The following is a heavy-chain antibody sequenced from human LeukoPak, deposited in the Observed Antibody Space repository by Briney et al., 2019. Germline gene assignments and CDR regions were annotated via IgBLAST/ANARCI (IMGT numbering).Heavy chain of an antibody. CDR3: ARATYYYDSSGYYLDY. J-gene: IGHJ4*02. Sequence: GGSLRLSCAASGFTFSSYSMNWVRQAPGKGLEWVSSISSSSSYIYYADSVKGRFTISRDNAKNSLYLQMNSLRAEDTAVYYCARATYYYDSSGYYLDYWGQGTLVTASS. CDR1: GFTFSSYS. CDR2: ISSSSSYI. V-gene: IGHV3-21*01. D-gene: IGHD3-22*01.